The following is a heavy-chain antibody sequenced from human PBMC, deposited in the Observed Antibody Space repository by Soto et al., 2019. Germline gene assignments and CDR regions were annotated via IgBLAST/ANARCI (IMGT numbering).Heavy chain of an antibody. CDR1: GGTFSSHA. Sequence: ASVKVSCKASGGTFSSHAISWVRQAPGQGLEWMGGIIPIFGTANYAQKFQGRVTITADESTSTAYMELSSLRSEDTAVYYCARKGYSYGYLLSYYYYGMDVWGQGTTVTVSS. D-gene: IGHD5-18*01. J-gene: IGHJ6*02. CDR2: IIPIFGTA. V-gene: IGHV1-69*13. CDR3: ARKGYSYGYLLSYYYYGMDV.